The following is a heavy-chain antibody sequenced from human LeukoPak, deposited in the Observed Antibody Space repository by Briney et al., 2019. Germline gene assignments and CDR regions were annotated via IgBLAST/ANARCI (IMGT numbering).Heavy chain of an antibody. J-gene: IGHJ6*03. CDR2: INPSGGSP. CDR3: ARAQGSYYHYYMDV. V-gene: IGHV1-46*01. D-gene: IGHD1-26*01. Sequence: ASVKVSCKASGYTFTSYGISWVRQAPGQGLEWMGIINPSGGSPNYAQKFQGRVTMTRDMSTSTVNMELSSLRSEDTAVYYCARAQGSYYHYYMDVWGKGTTVTVSS. CDR1: GYTFTSYG.